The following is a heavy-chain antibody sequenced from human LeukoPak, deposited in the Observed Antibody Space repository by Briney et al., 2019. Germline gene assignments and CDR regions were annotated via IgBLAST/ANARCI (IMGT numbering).Heavy chain of an antibody. D-gene: IGHD6-13*01. CDR1: GYSFTSYR. Sequence: GESLKISCKGSGYSFTSYRIGWVRQMPGKGLEWMGIIYPGDSDTRYSPSFQGQVTISADKSISTAYLQWSSLKASDTAMYYCARRPIYSSRPFDYWGQGTLVTVSS. CDR2: IYPGDSDT. J-gene: IGHJ4*02. V-gene: IGHV5-51*01. CDR3: ARRPIYSSRPFDY.